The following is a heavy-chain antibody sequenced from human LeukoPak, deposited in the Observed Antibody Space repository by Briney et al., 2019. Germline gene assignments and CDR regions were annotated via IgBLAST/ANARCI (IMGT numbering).Heavy chain of an antibody. CDR1: GYTLTELS. CDR3: ASGGRIAARSIDAFDI. CDR2: IIPIFGTA. V-gene: IGHV1-69*05. J-gene: IGHJ3*02. D-gene: IGHD6-6*01. Sequence: ASVKVSCKVSGYTLTELSMHWVRQAPGQGLEWMGGIIPIFGTANYAQKFQGRVTITTDESTSTAYMELSSLRSEDTAVYYCASGGRIAARSIDAFDIWGQGTMVTVSS.